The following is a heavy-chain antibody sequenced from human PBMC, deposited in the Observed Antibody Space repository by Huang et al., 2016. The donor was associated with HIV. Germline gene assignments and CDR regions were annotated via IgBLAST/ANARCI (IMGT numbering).Heavy chain of an antibody. D-gene: IGHD3-22*01. Sequence: EVQLVESGGVVVQPGGSLRLSCAASGFSFNDYTMHWVRQAAGKGREWVCLIRSDGGSTNSADSVKGRFTISRENSKNSLYLQMNSLRTEDTALYYCAKDRGRGGYYDSSGYYTQMVGFDYWGQGTLVTVSS. CDR2: IRSDGGST. J-gene: IGHJ4*02. CDR3: AKDRGRGGYYDSSGYYTQMVGFDY. CDR1: GFSFNDYT. V-gene: IGHV3-43*01.